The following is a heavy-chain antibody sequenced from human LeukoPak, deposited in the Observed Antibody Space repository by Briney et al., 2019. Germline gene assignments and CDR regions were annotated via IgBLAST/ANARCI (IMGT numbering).Heavy chain of an antibody. D-gene: IGHD3-16*02. J-gene: IGHJ4*02. Sequence: ASVKVSCKVSGYTLTELSMHWVRQAPGKGLEWMGGFDPEDGETVYAQRFQGRVTMTEDTSTDTAYMELSSLRSEDTAVYYCATGSLRLGELSLGYWGQGTLVTVSS. V-gene: IGHV1-24*01. CDR2: FDPEDGET. CDR1: GYTLTELS. CDR3: ATGSLRLGELSLGY.